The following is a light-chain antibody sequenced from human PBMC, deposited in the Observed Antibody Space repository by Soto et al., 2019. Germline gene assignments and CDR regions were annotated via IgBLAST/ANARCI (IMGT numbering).Light chain of an antibody. CDR3: QVWDRNSDHSL. J-gene: IGLJ2*01. CDR2: YDR. CDR1: NIGSES. Sequence: SYELTQPPSVSVAPGETARLTCGGNNIGSESVQWYQQKPGQAPVLVIYYDRGRPSGIPERFSGSNSGNTATLTISRVEAGDEADYYCQVWDRNSDHSLFGGGTKLTVL. V-gene: IGLV3-21*04.